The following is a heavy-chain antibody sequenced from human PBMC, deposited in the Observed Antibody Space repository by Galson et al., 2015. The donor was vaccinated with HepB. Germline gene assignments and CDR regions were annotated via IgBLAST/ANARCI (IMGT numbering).Heavy chain of an antibody. V-gene: IGHV4-31*03. CDR2: IYYSGST. CDR1: GGSISSGGYY. D-gene: IGHD1-26*01. J-gene: IGHJ3*02. CDR3: AREGATNAFDI. Sequence: TLSLTCTVSGGSISSGGYYWSWIRQHPGKGLEWIGYIYYSGSTYYNPSLKSRVTISVDTSKNQFSLKLSSVTAADTAVYYCAREGATNAFDIWGQGTMVTVSS.